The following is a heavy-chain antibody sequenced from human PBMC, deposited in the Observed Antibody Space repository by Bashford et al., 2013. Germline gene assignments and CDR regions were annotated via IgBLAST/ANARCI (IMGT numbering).Heavy chain of an antibody. Sequence: VASVKVSCKASGNSLTSHDFHWVRQATGQGLEWMGWLNPNSGNTGYARKFQGRVTMTMATSKTTAYMELTGLKSDDTAMYYCAKAAGASHLTYWGQGTLVTVSS. CDR1: GNSLTSHD. V-gene: IGHV1-8*01. D-gene: IGHD3-9*01. CDR3: AKAAGASHLTY. J-gene: IGHJ4*02. CDR2: LNPNSGNT.